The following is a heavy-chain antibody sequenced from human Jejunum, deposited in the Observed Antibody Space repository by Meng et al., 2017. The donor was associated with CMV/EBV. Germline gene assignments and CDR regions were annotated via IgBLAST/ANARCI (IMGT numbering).Heavy chain of an antibody. CDR2: ISLGNGQT. J-gene: IGHJ4*02. Sequence: QVQLGQAGGEVKKPWASVEVSCKASDYTFSPHAISWVRQAPGQGLEWMGWISLGNGQTVYGHKVQGRVTVTTDTSTSTAYMALRSLRSDDTAMYYCARDVWGFDYWGQGTLVTVSS. CDR3: ARDVWGFDY. D-gene: IGHD7-27*01. V-gene: IGHV1-18*01. CDR1: DYTFSPHA.